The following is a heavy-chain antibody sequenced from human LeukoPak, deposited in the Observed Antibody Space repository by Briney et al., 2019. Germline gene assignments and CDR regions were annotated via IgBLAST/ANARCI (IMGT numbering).Heavy chain of an antibody. J-gene: IGHJ4*02. CDR1: GASITTDAYY. Sequence: SETLSLTCTVSGASITTDAYYWGWIRQPPGKGLAWIGSIYYSGSTYYNPSLKSRVTISVDTSKNQFSLKLSSVTAADTAVYYCARAASLGSNYYFDYWGQGTLVTVSS. D-gene: IGHD3-10*01. V-gene: IGHV4-39*07. CDR2: IYYSGST. CDR3: ARAASLGSNYYFDY.